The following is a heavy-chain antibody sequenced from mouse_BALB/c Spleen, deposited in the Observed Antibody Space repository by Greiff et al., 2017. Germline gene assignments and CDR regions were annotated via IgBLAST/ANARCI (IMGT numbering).Heavy chain of an antibody. Sequence: VQLQQSGAELAKPGASVKMSCKASGYTFTSYWMHWVKQRPGQGLEWIGYINPSTGYTEYNQKFKDKATLTADKSSSTAYMQLSSLTSEDSAVYYCARRTSSSSVDYWGQGTSVTVSS. CDR1: GYTFTSYW. CDR2: INPSTGYT. CDR3: ARRTSSSSVDY. V-gene: IGHV1-7*01. D-gene: IGHD1-3*01. J-gene: IGHJ4*01.